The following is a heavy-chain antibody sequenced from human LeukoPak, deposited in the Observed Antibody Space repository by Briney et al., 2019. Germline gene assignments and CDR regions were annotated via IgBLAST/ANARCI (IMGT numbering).Heavy chain of an antibody. CDR2: IYTSGST. J-gene: IGHJ2*01. CDR1: GGSISSYY. CDR3: ARRDRYFDL. V-gene: IGHV4-4*09. Sequence: SETLSLTCTVSGGSISSYYWSWIRQPPGKGLEWIGYIYTSGSTNYNPSLKSRVTISVDTSKNQFSLKLSSVTAADTAVYYCARRDRYFDLWGRGTLVTVSS.